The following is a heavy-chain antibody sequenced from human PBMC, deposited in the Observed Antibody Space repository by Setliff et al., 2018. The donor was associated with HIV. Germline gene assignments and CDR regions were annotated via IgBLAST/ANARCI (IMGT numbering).Heavy chain of an antibody. Sequence: GASVKVSCKASEYTFTLYGIHWVRQAPGQRPEWVGWINAGNGDTEYSQKFQGRVTITRDTSASTAYMELSSLRSEDTAVYYCARSAYCSGGSCYSGAFDYWGQGTLVTVSS. V-gene: IGHV1-3*01. CDR3: ARSAYCSGGSCYSGAFDY. J-gene: IGHJ4*02. D-gene: IGHD2-15*01. CDR1: EYTFTLYG. CDR2: INAGNGDT.